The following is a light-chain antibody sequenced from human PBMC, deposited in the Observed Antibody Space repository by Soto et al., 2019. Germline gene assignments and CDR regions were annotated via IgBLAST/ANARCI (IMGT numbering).Light chain of an antibody. Sequence: EIVMTQSPATLSVSPEEKATLSCRASQSLNNNLAWYQQKPGQGPRLLIYFASTRATGIPARFSGSGSGTEFSLTISSLQSEDFANYYCQQHIAWPLTFGGGTKVETK. CDR1: QSLNNN. CDR3: QQHIAWPLT. CDR2: FAS. V-gene: IGKV3-15*01. J-gene: IGKJ4*01.